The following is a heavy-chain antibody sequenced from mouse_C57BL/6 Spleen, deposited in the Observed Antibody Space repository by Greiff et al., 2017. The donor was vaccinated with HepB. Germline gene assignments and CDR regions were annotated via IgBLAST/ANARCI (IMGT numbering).Heavy chain of an antibody. CDR3: AREGANWAFGY. CDR2: IYPSDSET. J-gene: IGHJ2*01. V-gene: IGHV1-61*01. D-gene: IGHD4-1*02. Sequence: VQLQQPGAELVRPGSSVKLSCKASGYTFTSYWMDWVKQRPGQGLEWIGNIYPSDSETHYNQKFKDKATLTVDKSSSTAYMQLSSLTSEDSAGYYCAREGANWAFGYWGQGTTVTVSS. CDR1: GYTFTSYW.